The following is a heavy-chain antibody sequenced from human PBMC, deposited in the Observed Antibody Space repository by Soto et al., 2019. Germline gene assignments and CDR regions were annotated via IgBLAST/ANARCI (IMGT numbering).Heavy chain of an antibody. CDR3: ADDRWGLVDTDTLDV. CDR2: IGGSAHTT. V-gene: IGHV3-23*01. J-gene: IGHJ6*02. D-gene: IGHD2-21*02. Sequence: EVQLLESGGGLVQPGGSLRISCEASGYIFNYYAMSWVRQAPGRGLEWVSGIGGSAHTTHYAESVRGRFTISRDNSKNTLYLQMNSLRVEDTAEYYCADDRWGLVDTDTLDVWGQGTTVTVSS. CDR1: GYIFNYYA.